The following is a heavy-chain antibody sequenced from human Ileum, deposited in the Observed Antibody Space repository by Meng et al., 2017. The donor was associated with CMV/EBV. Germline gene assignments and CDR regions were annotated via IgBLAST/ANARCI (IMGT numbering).Heavy chain of an antibody. CDR2: IYYSGNT. V-gene: IGHV4-31*02. CDR1: NGSISSGAHY. CDR3: ARLRAGISCFDP. Sequence: TVSNGSISSGAHYWSWSRQHPGKGLEWIGYIYYSGNTYYNPSLQSRATISVDTSQNSFSLRLSSVTAADTAVYYCARLRAGISCFDPWGQGALVTVSS. J-gene: IGHJ5*02. D-gene: IGHD6-19*01.